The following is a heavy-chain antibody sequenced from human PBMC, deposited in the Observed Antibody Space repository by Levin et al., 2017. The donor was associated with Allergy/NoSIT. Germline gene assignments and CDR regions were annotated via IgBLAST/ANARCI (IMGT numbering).Heavy chain of an antibody. CDR3: VVGGTTFSY. CDR2: IKQDGSEK. D-gene: IGHD1-26*01. J-gene: IGHJ4*02. CDR1: GFTFSNNW. Sequence: GGSLRLSCVTSGFTFSNNWMSWVRQAPGKGLEWVASIKQDGSEKYYVESVKGRFTISRDNAKNSLYLQMNSLRAEDTAVYYCVVGGTTFSYWGQGTLATVSS. V-gene: IGHV3-7*01.